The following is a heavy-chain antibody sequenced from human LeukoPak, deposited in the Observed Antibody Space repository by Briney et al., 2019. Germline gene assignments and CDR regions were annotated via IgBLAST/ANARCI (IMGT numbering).Heavy chain of an antibody. V-gene: IGHV4-34*01. CDR2: INHSGST. D-gene: IGHD6-6*01. Sequence: SETLSLTCAVYGGSFSGYYWSWIRQPPGKGLEWIGEINHSGSTNYNPSLKSRVTISVDTSKNQFSLKLSSVTAADTAVYYCARGRPSQGGAARSAPHDYWGQGTLVTVSS. CDR3: ARGRPSQGGAARSAPHDY. CDR1: GGSFSGYY. J-gene: IGHJ4*02.